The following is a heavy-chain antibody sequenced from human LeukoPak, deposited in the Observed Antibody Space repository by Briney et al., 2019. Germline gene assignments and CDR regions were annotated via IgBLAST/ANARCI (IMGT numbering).Heavy chain of an antibody. CDR3: ARDGSTQYSGSYPFDY. V-gene: IGHV3-30*03. CDR1: GFTFSSYG. Sequence: GGSLRLSCAASGFTFSSYGMHWVRQAPGKGLEWVAVISYDGSNKYYADSVKGRFTISRDNSKNTLYLQMGSLRAEDMAVYYCARDGSTQYSGSYPFDYWGQGTLVTVSS. D-gene: IGHD1-26*01. CDR2: ISYDGSNK. J-gene: IGHJ4*02.